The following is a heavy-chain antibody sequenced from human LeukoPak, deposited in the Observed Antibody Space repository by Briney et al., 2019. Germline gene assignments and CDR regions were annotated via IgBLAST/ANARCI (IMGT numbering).Heavy chain of an antibody. CDR3: ARGGRVYWYFDL. CDR1: GFTFSSYA. J-gene: IGHJ2*01. Sequence: GGSLRLSCAASGFTFSSYAMHWVRQAPGKGLEYVSAISSNGGSTYYANSVKGRFTISRDNSKNTLYLQMGSLRAEDMAVYYCARGGRVYWYFDLWGRGTLVTVSS. CDR2: ISSNGGST. V-gene: IGHV3-64*01.